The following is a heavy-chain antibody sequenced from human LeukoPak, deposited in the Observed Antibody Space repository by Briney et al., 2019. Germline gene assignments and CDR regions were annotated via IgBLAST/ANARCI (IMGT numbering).Heavy chain of an antibody. CDR1: GDRVSSNIAA. J-gene: IGHJ2*01. CDR3: ARESIQLWLHRYFDL. CDR2: TYYRSNWYH. D-gene: IGHD5-18*01. Sequence: SQTLSLTCAISGDRVSSNIAAWNWIRQSPSRGLEWLGRTYYRSNWYHDYAVSVKSRITINPDSSRNQFSLQLNSVTPEDTAVYYCARESIQLWLHRYFDLWGRGTLVTVSS. V-gene: IGHV6-1*01.